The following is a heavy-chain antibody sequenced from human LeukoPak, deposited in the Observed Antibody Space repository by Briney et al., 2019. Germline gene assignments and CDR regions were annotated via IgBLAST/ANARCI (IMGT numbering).Heavy chain of an antibody. V-gene: IGHV1-2*02. CDR2: INLRSGGT. CDR3: VTSTGYFSTWGAFDI. CDR1: GFTFTAFY. D-gene: IGHD2-15*01. Sequence: ASVKVSCKASGFTFTAFYVHWVRQAPGQGLEWMAWINLRSGGTNYAQRFQGRVTMTRDTSISTAYMELSSLRSDDTAIYYCVTSTGYFSTWGAFDIWGQGTMVTVSS. J-gene: IGHJ3*02.